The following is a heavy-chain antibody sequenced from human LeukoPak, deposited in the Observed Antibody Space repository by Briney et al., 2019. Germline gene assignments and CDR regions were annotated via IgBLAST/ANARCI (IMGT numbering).Heavy chain of an antibody. D-gene: IGHD1-26*01. CDR3: AAKGNGYTGIYVFAH. CDR2: FYAGGST. CDR1: GFSVSTNY. J-gene: IGHJ4*02. Sequence: GGSLRLSCEASGFSVSTNYMSWVRQAPGKGLEWVSVFYAGGSTYYTDSVKGRFTISRDISKNSFYLQMNSLRAEDTAVYYCAAKGNGYTGIYVFAHWGQGTLVTVSS. V-gene: IGHV3-66*01.